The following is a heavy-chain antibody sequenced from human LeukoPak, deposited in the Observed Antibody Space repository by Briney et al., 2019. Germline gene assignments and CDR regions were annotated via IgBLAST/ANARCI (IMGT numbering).Heavy chain of an antibody. Sequence: SETLSLTCAVSGDSISSSPYYWVWIRQPPGKGLEWIGGVFYSGTTYYNPSLKSRVTISVDTSKNQFSLQLRFVTAADTAVYYCARGGYQQTSTFDFWGQGTLVTVSS. CDR1: GDSISSSPYY. D-gene: IGHD5-18*01. J-gene: IGHJ4*02. V-gene: IGHV4-39*07. CDR2: VFYSGTT. CDR3: ARGGYQQTSTFDF.